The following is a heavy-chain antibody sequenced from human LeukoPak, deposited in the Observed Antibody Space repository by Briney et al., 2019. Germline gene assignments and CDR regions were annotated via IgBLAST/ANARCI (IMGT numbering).Heavy chain of an antibody. J-gene: IGHJ4*02. CDR2: ISGSGGST. CDR3: AKEYSSSWYVSGAFDY. V-gene: IGHV3-23*01. Sequence: GGSLRLSCAASGFTFSSYAMSWVRQAPGKGLEWVSAISGSGGSTYYADSVKGRFTISRDNSENTLYLQMNSLRAEDTAVYYCAKEYSSSWYVSGAFDYWGQGTLVTASS. CDR1: GFTFSSYA. D-gene: IGHD6-13*01.